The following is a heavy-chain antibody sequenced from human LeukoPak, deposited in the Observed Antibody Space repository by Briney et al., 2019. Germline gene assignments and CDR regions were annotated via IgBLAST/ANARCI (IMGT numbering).Heavy chain of an antibody. CDR1: GFTFSSYA. V-gene: IGHV3-30-3*01. J-gene: IGHJ4*02. CDR3: ARDGVAAAAGY. Sequence: GRSLRLSCAASGFTFSSYAMHWVRQAPGKGLEWVAVISYDGSNKYYADSVKGRFTISRDNSKNTLYLQMNSLRAEDTAVYYCARDGVAAAAGYWGQGTLSPSPQ. CDR2: ISYDGSNK. D-gene: IGHD6-13*01.